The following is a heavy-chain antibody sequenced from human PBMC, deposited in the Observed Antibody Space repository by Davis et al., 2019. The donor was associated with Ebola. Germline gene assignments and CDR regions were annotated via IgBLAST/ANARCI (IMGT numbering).Heavy chain of an antibody. Sequence: PGGSLSLSCAASGYTFSSYAMSWVRQAPGKGLEWVSAISGSGGSTYYADSVKGRFTISRDNSKNTLYLQMNSLRAEDTAVYYCANLDYGDNSGFDYWGQGTLVTVSS. CDR1: GYTFSSYA. CDR2: ISGSGGST. J-gene: IGHJ4*02. D-gene: IGHD4-23*01. CDR3: ANLDYGDNSGFDY. V-gene: IGHV3-23*01.